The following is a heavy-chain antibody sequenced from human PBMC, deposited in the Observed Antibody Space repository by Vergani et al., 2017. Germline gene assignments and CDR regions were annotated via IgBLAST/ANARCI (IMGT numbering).Heavy chain of an antibody. CDR2: IYSGGST. V-gene: IGHV3-66*02. D-gene: IGHD4-17*01. CDR3: ARVAYGDLYYFDY. J-gene: IGHJ4*02. Sequence: EVQLLESGGGLVQPGGSLRLTCAASEFTFSNYAMNWVRQAPGKGLEWVSVIYSGGSTYYADSVKGRFTISRDNSKNTLYLQMNSLRAEDTAVYYCARVAYGDLYYFDYWGQGTLVTVSS. CDR1: EFTFSNYA.